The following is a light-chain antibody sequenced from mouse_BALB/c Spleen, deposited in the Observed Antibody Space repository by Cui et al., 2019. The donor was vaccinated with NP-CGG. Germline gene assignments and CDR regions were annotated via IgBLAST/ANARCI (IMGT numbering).Light chain of an antibody. CDR2: GTN. J-gene: IGLJ1*01. CDR1: TGAVTANNF. Sequence: HAVVTQESALTTSPGETVTPTCRSSTGAVTANNFANWVQEKPDHLFTGLIGGTNNRAPGVPARFSGSLIGDKAALTITGAQTEDEAIYFCALWYSNHWVFGGGTKLTVL. V-gene: IGLV1*01. CDR3: ALWYSNHWV.